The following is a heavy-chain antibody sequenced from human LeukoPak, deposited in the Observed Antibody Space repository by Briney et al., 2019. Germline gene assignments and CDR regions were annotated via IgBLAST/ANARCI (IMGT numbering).Heavy chain of an antibody. Sequence: GASVKVSCKASGYTFTSYDINWVRQATGQGLEWMGWINPNSGGTNYAQKFQGRVTMTRDTSISTAYMELRSLRSDDTAVYYCARVEPPWSSGYYFLGVDYWGQGTLVTVSS. CDR3: ARVEPPWSSGYYFLGVDY. CDR1: GYTFTSYD. J-gene: IGHJ4*02. D-gene: IGHD3-22*01. V-gene: IGHV1-2*02. CDR2: INPNSGGT.